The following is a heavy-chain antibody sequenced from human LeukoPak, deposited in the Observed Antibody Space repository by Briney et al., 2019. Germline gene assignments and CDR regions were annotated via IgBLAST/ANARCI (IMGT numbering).Heavy chain of an antibody. J-gene: IGHJ3*02. CDR3: ARSGRDAFDI. CDR2: ISYDGSNK. Sequence: GRSVRLSCAASGFTFSSYAMHWVRQAPGKGLEWVAVISYDGSNKYYADSVKGRFTISRDNSKNTLYLQMNSLRAEDTAVYYCARSGRDAFDIWGQGTMVTVSS. CDR1: GFTFSSYA. V-gene: IGHV3-30-3*01.